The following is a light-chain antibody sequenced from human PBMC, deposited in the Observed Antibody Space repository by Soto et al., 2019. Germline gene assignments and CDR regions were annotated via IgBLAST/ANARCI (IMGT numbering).Light chain of an antibody. CDR2: EVG. J-gene: IGLJ1*01. Sequence: QSVLTHPASVSGSPGQSITISCTGTSSDVAYYNYVSWYQQHPGKAPKLMIYEVGNRPSGVSIRFSRPKTSTTASLTTSALQDADEADYYCGSYAHSSIYVYGTGTKVTVL. V-gene: IGLV2-14*01. CDR3: GSYAHSSIYV. CDR1: SSDVAYYNY.